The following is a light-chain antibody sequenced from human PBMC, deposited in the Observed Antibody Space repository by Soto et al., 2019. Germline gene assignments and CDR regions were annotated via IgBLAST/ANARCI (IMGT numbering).Light chain of an antibody. Sequence: EIVLTQSPATLSLSPGERATLSCRASQSVSSYLAWYQQKPGQAPRLLIHDASNRATGIPARFSGSGSGTDFTLTISRLEPEDFALFFCQQRRRWPRGTFGQGTKLEIK. CDR2: DAS. CDR3: QQRRRWPRGT. V-gene: IGKV3-11*01. CDR1: QSVSSY. J-gene: IGKJ2*02.